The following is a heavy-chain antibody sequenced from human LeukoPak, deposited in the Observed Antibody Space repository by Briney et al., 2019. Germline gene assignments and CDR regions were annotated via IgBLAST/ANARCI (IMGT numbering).Heavy chain of an antibody. CDR2: IIPIFGTA. D-gene: IGHD3-3*01. CDR1: GGTFSSYA. CDR3: ATVLRFPHMDV. J-gene: IGHJ6*02. V-gene: IGHV1-69*13. Sequence: SVKVSCKASGGTFSSYAISWVRQAPGQGLEWMGGIIPIFGTANYAQKFQGRVTITADESTSTAYMELSGLRSEDTAVYYCATVLRFPHMDVWGQGTTVTVSS.